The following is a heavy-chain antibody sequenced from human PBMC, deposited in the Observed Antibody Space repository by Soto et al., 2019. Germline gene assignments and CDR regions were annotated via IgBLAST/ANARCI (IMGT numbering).Heavy chain of an antibody. CDR3: AIPSGARLEKIAAAVDY. CDR2: IYPGDSDT. D-gene: IGHD6-13*01. V-gene: IGHV5-51*01. J-gene: IGHJ4*02. CDR1: GYSFTSYW. Sequence: PGESLKISCKGSGYSFTSYWIGWVRQMPGKGLEWMGIIYPGDSDTRYSPSFQGQVTISAEKSISTTYLQWSSLKASDTAMYYCAIPSGARLEKIAAAVDYWGQGTLVTV.